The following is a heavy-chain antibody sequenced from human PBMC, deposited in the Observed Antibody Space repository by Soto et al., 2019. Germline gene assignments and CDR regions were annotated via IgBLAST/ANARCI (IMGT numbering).Heavy chain of an antibody. CDR1: GYTFTGYY. D-gene: IGHD3-9*01. CDR2: INPNSGGT. V-gene: IGHV1-2*04. CDR3: ARAGSTYYDILTGYSYSDYYYYGMDV. Sequence: ASVKVSCKASGYTFTGYYIPWARQAPGQGLEWMGWINPNSGGTNYAQKFQGWVTMTRDTSISTAYMELSRLRSDDTAVYYCARAGSTYYDILTGYSYSDYYYYGMDVWGQGTTVTVSS. J-gene: IGHJ6*02.